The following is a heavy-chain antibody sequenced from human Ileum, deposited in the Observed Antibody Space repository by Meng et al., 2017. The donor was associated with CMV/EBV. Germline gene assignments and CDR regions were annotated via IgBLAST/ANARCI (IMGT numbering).Heavy chain of an antibody. J-gene: IGHJ4*02. V-gene: IGHV4-4*07. CDR2: IYVSGST. CDR1: GGSITSYY. D-gene: IGHD1-14*01. Sequence: QVQLQASGPGLVKPSETLSLTCSISGGSITSYYWSWIRQPAGKGLEWIGRIYVSGSTNYNPSLKSRVTMSVDTSKNQFSLKLSSVTAADTAIYYCAKGTGVTDPFDYWGQGTLVTVSS. CDR3: AKGTGVTDPFDY.